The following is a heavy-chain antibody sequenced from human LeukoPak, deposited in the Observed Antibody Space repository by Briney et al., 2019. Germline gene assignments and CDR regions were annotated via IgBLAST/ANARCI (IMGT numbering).Heavy chain of an antibody. J-gene: IGHJ3*02. D-gene: IGHD5-24*01. Sequence: ASVKVSCKASGGTFSSYAISWVRQAPGQGLEWMGGIIPIFGTANYAQKFQGRVTITTDESTSTAYMELSSLRSEDTAVYYCASVEMATIQGGAFDIWGQGTMVTVSS. CDR2: IIPIFGTA. CDR1: GGTFSSYA. V-gene: IGHV1-69*05. CDR3: ASVEMATIQGGAFDI.